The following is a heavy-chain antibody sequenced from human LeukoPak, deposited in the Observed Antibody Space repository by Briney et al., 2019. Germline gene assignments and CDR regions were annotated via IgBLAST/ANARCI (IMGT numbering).Heavy chain of an antibody. D-gene: IGHD1-26*01. CDR1: GVTFSSYA. CDR3: AKALKYSGRCRAFDY. CDR2: ISVSVVSP. V-gene: IGHV3-23*01. J-gene: IGHJ4*02. Sequence: PGRSLRLSCAASGVTFSSYAMAWVRQAPGKGLEWVSGISVSVVSPFSADSVKGRFIISWDNSKTTVYLQMHSLRAQNTPVNYFAKALKYSGRCRAFDYCGQGTLVTVSS.